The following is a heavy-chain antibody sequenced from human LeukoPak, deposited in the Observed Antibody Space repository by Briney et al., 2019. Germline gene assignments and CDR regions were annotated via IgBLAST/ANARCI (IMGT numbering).Heavy chain of an antibody. Sequence: GGSLSLSCAASGFTFSIYRVIWVRQVPGKGLEWVSYMSSSGDIKYYDHSVKGRFIISRDNAKRSVYLQMNGLRAEDTAVYYCARHPHDHRDWWFDYWDQGTVVIVTA. J-gene: IGHJ4*02. CDR3: ARHPHDHRDWWFDY. V-gene: IGHV3-48*01. D-gene: IGHD4-17*01. CDR2: MSSSGDIK. CDR1: GFTFSIYR.